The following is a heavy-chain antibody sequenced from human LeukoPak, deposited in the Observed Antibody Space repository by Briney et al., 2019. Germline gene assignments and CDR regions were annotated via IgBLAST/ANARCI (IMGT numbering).Heavy chain of an antibody. D-gene: IGHD3-22*01. CDR1: GFTFSSYG. CDR3: AKDSPDTYYYDSSDGYYFDY. J-gene: IGHJ4*02. CDR2: ISYDGSNK. V-gene: IGHV3-30*18. Sequence: PGRSLRLSCAAPGFTFSSYGMHWVRQAPGKGLEWVAVISYDGSNKYYADSVKGRFTISRDNSKNTLYLQMNSLRAEDTAVYYCAKDSPDTYYYDSSDGYYFDYWGQGTLVTVSS.